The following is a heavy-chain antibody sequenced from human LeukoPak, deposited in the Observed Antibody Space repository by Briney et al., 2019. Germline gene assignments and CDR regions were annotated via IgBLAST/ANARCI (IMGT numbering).Heavy chain of an antibody. D-gene: IGHD7-27*01. CDR1: GFTVSSNY. J-gene: IGHJ3*02. V-gene: IGHV3-53*01. Sequence: GGSLRLSCAASGFTVSSNYMNWVRQTPGKGLEWVSVIYSAGNTYYADSVKGRFTISRDNSKNTLYLQMNSLTAEDTALYYCARVRTGDYLDAFDIWGHGTMVFVSS. CDR3: ARVRTGDYLDAFDI. CDR2: IYSAGNT.